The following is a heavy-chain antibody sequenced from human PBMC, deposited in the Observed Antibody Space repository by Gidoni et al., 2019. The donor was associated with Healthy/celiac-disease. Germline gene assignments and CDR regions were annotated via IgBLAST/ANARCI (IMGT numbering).Heavy chain of an antibody. D-gene: IGHD4-17*01. CDR2: MNPNSGNT. CDR3: ARAYYGDGYSDY. J-gene: IGHJ4*02. Sequence: QVQLVQSGAEVKKPGASVKVYGKDSGYPFTSYDINWVRQATGQGLEWMGWMNPNSGNTGYAQKFQGRVTMTRNTSISTAYMELSSLRSEDTAVYYCARAYYGDGYSDYWGQGTLVTVSS. CDR1: GYPFTSYD. V-gene: IGHV1-8*01.